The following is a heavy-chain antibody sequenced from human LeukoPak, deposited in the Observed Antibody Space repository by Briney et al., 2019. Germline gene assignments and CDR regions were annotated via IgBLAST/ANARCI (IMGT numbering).Heavy chain of an antibody. CDR3: TRCGRFWSGYYGRLGDYYGMDV. V-gene: IGHV3-49*04. D-gene: IGHD3-3*01. J-gene: IGHJ6*02. CDR1: GFTFGDYA. Sequence: GGSLRLSCTASGFTFGDYAMSWVRQAPGKGLEWVGFIRSKAYGGTTEYAASVKGRFTISRDDSKSIAYLRMNSLKTEDTAVYYCTRCGRFWSGYYGRLGDYYGMDVWGQGTTVTVSS. CDR2: IRSKAYGGTT.